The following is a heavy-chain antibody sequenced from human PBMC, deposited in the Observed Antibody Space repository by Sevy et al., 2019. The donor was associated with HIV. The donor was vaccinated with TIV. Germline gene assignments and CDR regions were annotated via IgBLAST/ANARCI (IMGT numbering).Heavy chain of an antibody. Sequence: GGSLRLSCAASGFTFEDSAMHWVRQAPGKGLEWVSGISWNSATRGYADSVKGRFTISRDNAKNSLYLQMNSLRTEDTALYYCAKDTSRVVAGTGYFDYWGQGTQVTVSS. CDR1: GFTFEDSA. CDR2: ISWNSATR. J-gene: IGHJ4*02. D-gene: IGHD6-19*01. V-gene: IGHV3-9*01. CDR3: AKDTSRVVAGTGYFDY.